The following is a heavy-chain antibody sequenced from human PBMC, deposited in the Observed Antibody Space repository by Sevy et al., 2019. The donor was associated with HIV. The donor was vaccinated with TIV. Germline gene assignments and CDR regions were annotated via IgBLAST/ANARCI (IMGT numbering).Heavy chain of an antibody. Sequence: SETQSLTCAVYGGSFSGYYWSWIRQPPGKGLEWIGEINHSGSTNYNPSLKSRVTISVDTSKNQFSLKLSSVTAADTAVYYCARVPPGIAVAGTYYYYCYGMDVWGQGTTVTVSS. V-gene: IGHV4-34*01. D-gene: IGHD6-19*01. CDR3: ARVPPGIAVAGTYYYYCYGMDV. CDR1: GGSFSGYY. J-gene: IGHJ6*02. CDR2: INHSGST.